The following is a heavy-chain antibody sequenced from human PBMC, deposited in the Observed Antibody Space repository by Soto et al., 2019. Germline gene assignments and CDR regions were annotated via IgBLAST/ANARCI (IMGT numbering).Heavy chain of an antibody. J-gene: IGHJ4*02. CDR2: IYHSGST. Sequence: QLQLQESGSGLVKPSQTLSLTCAVSGGSISSGGYSWSWIRQPPGKGLEWIGYIYHSGSTYYNPSRTSRVTISVDRSKNQSSLKRSSVTAADTAVDYCASGQQLVRNYWGQGTLVTVSS. CDR1: GGSISSGGYS. CDR3: ASGQQLVRNY. V-gene: IGHV4-30-2*01. D-gene: IGHD6-13*01.